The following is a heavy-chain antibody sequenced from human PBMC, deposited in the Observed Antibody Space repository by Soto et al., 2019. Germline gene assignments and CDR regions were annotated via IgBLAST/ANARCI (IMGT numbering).Heavy chain of an antibody. D-gene: IGHD4-17*01. J-gene: IGHJ4*02. V-gene: IGHV3-23*01. CDR2: ISGSGGST. CDR3: AKDTPPLLSPYGDYDGGWNFDY. CDR1: GFTVSRNY. Sequence: GGSLRLSCAASGFTVSRNYTSWVRQAPGKGLEWVSAISGSGGSTYYADSVKGRFTISRDNSKNTLYLQMNSLRAEDTAVYYCAKDTPPLLSPYGDYDGGWNFDYWGQGTLVTVSS.